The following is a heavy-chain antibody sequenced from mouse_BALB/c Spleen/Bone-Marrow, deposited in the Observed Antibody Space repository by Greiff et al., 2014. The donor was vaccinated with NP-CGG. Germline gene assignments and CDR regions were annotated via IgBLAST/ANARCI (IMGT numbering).Heavy chain of an antibody. CDR2: ILPGSGST. CDR1: GYTFSTYW. D-gene: IGHD1-1*01. J-gene: IGHJ3*01. Sequence: LQESGAELMKPGASVKISCKATGYTFSTYWIEWVKQRPGHGLEWIGEILPGSGSTNYNEKFKGKATFTADTSSNTVYMQLSSLTSEDSAVYYCARWYYGSSAFAYWGQGTLVTVSA. V-gene: IGHV1-9*01. CDR3: ARWYYGSSAFAY.